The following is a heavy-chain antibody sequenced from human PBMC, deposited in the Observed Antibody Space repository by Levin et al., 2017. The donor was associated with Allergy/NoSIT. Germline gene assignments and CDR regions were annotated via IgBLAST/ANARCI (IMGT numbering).Heavy chain of an antibody. CDR1: GYSFTSYW. CDR3: ARRGTRDYYYYMDV. CDR2: IYPGDSDT. V-gene: IGHV5-51*01. Sequence: TGGSLRLSCQGSGYSFTSYWIGWVRQMPGKGLEWMGIIYPGDSDTRYSPSFQGQVTISADKSISTAYLQWSSLKASDTAIYYCARRGTRDYYYYMDVWGKGTTVTVSS. D-gene: IGHD1-1*01. J-gene: IGHJ6*03.